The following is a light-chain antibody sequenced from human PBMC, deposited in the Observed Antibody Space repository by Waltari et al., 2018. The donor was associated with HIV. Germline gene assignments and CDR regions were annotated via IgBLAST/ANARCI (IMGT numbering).Light chain of an antibody. CDR3: AAWDDSRSGEVV. J-gene: IGLJ3*02. Sequence: QSVLTQPPSASGTAGQMITIPCSGRNSNIGSNTVNWYRQLPGTAPKLLIYGNTQRPSGVPDRFSGSKFGTSASLAISGLQSEDEADYYCAAWDDSRSGEVVFGGGTKLTVV. CDR2: GNT. CDR1: NSNIGSNT. V-gene: IGLV1-44*01.